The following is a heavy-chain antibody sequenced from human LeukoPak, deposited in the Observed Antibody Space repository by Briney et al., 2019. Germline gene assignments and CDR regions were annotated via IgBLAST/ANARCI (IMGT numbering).Heavy chain of an antibody. CDR1: GFTFSSYG. Sequence: GGSLRLSCAASGFTFSSYGMHWVRQAPGKGLEWVAFIRYDGSNKYYADSVKGRFTISRDNSKNTLYLQMNSLRAEDTAAYYCAKVSPNCGGDCYFLGAFDIWGQGTMVTVSS. D-gene: IGHD2-21*01. CDR3: AKVSPNCGGDCYFLGAFDI. J-gene: IGHJ3*02. CDR2: IRYDGSNK. V-gene: IGHV3-30*02.